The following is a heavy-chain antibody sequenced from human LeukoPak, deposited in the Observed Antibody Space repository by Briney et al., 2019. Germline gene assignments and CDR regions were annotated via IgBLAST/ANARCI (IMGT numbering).Heavy chain of an antibody. CDR1: GFTFSICA. CDR2: ISGSGGST. Sequence: PGGSLRLSCAASGFTFSICAMNWVRQAPGKGLEWVSGISGSGGSTYYAGSVKGRFTISRDSSKNTMYLQMNSLRAEDTAVYYCAKADGSYKTLIDYWGQGTLVTVSS. D-gene: IGHD3-10*01. V-gene: IGHV3-23*01. J-gene: IGHJ4*02. CDR3: AKADGSYKTLIDY.